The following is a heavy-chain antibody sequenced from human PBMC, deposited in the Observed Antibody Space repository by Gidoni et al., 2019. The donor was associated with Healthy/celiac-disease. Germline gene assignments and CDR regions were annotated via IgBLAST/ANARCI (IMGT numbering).Heavy chain of an antibody. D-gene: IGHD2-2*01. CDR3: ARIRVIVVVPAATLRYFDL. Sequence: QLQLQESGPGLGKPSETLSLTCTVSGGSISSRRYHWGWIRQPPGKGLEWIGSIYYSGSTYYNPSLKSRVTISVDTSKNQFSLKLSSVTATDTAVYYCARIRVIVVVPAATLRYFDLWGRGTLVTVSS. CDR2: IYYSGST. CDR1: GGSISSRRYH. J-gene: IGHJ2*01. V-gene: IGHV4-39*01.